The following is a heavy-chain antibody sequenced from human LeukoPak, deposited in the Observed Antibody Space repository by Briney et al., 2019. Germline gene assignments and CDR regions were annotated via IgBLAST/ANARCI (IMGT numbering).Heavy chain of an antibody. J-gene: IGHJ4*02. V-gene: IGHV3-74*01. CDR3: VRDLDFKLDY. CDR2: IKTDGSSP. Sequence: PGGSVRLSCAASGFTFSTYYMHWVRQAPGKGLVWVSRIKTDGSSPNYADSVKGRFTISRDNAKNTLFQQMNSLRAEDTAVYYCVRDLDFKLDYWGQGILVTVSS. CDR1: GFTFSTYY.